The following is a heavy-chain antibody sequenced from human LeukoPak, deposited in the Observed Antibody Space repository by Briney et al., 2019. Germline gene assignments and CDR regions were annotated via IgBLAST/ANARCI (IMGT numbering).Heavy chain of an antibody. J-gene: IGHJ4*02. D-gene: IGHD3-22*01. Sequence: KPSETLSLTCTVSGGSISSSSYYWGWIRQPPGKGLEWIGYIYSSGSTNYNPSLKSRVTISVDTSKNQFSLKLSSVTAADTAVYYCARRMDSSAYCDYWGQGSLVTVSS. CDR3: ARRMDSSAYCDY. CDR2: IYSSGST. CDR1: GGSISSSSYY. V-gene: IGHV4-61*05.